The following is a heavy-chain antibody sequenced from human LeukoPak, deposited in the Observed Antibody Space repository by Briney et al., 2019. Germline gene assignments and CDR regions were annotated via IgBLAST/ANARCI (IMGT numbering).Heavy chain of an antibody. D-gene: IGHD3-22*01. CDR1: GFIFSSYA. CDR2: ISYDGSNK. CDR3: ARGTFYYDSGGYQYNWFDP. V-gene: IGHV3-30-3*01. Sequence: PGGSLRLSCAASGFIFSSYAMHWVRQAPGKGLEWVAVISYDGSNKYYADSVKGRFTISRDNSKNTLYFQMNSLRAEDTAVYFCARGTFYYDSGGYQYNWFDPWGQGTPVTVSS. J-gene: IGHJ5*02.